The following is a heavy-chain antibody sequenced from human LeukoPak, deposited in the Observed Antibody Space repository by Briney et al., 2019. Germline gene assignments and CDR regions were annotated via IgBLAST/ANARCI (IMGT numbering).Heavy chain of an antibody. V-gene: IGHV3-30-3*01. CDR2: ISYDGSNK. D-gene: IGHD3-16*02. CDR3: AGDRYDYVWGSYRYTDY. CDR1: GFTFSSYA. Sequence: GRSLRLSCAASGFTFSSYAMHWVRQAPGKGLEWVAVISYDGSNKYYADSVKGRFTISRDNSKNTLYLQMNSLRAEDTAVYYCAGDRYDYVWGSYRYTDYWGQGTLVTVSS. J-gene: IGHJ4*02.